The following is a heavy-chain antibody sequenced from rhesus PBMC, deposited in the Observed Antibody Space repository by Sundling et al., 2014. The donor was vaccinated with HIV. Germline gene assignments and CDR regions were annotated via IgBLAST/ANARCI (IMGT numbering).Heavy chain of an antibody. J-gene: IGHJ5-1*01. Sequence: QVQLQESGPGLVKPSETLSLTCAVSGGSISNNYWNWIRQSPGKGLEWIGYVHGGSGNTNHNPSLKSRVTISADTSKNQFSLRLSSVTAADTAVYYCASESKIWTGHYPYNRFDVWGPGVLVTVSS. V-gene: IGHV4-160*01. CDR3: ASESKIWTGHYPYNRFDV. CDR1: GGSISNNY. D-gene: IGHD3-3*01. CDR2: VHGGSGNT.